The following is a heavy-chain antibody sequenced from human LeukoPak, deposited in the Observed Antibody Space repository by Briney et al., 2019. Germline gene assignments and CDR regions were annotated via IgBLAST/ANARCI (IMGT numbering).Heavy chain of an antibody. V-gene: IGHV3-48*01. Sequence: GGSLRLSCAASGFTFNSYNMNWVRQAPGKGLEWVSYISTSSSPIYYAGSVKGRFTISRDNAKNSLYLQMNSLRAEDTAVYYCARGRWDLLLDYWGQGTLVTVSS. D-gene: IGHD1-26*01. CDR3: ARGRWDLLLDY. CDR2: ISTSSSPI. J-gene: IGHJ4*02. CDR1: GFTFNSYN.